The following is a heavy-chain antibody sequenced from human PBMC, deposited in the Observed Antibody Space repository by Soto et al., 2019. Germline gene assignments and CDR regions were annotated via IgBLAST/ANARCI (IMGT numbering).Heavy chain of an antibody. CDR3: ACNWGNSLKNWLDP. CDR1: ADTFPHDG. CDR2: IIPVLAST. V-gene: IGHV1-69*01. D-gene: IGHD7-27*01. Sequence: GASVTLSCTASADTFPHDGLSLVRQASGQGLEWIGGIIPVLASTTYAQNFQGRVSTIADASTNTVYMELGSLRSDDTAVYYCACNWGNSLKNWLDPWGQGTLVNAPQ. J-gene: IGHJ5*02.